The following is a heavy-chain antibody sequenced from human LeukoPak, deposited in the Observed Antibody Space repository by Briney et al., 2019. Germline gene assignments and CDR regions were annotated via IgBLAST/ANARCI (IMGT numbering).Heavy chain of an antibody. D-gene: IGHD6-19*01. J-gene: IGHJ6*03. V-gene: IGHV1-8*03. CDR3: ARVRHYSSGWYDYYYMDV. CDR1: GYTFSTSD. Sequence: ASVKVSCKASGYTFSTSDINWVRLATGQGLEWMGWMSPKTGNTGYAQKFQGRVIITSNTSISTAYMEPSGLRSEDTAVYFCARVRHYSSGWYDYYYMDVWGKGTTVTVSS. CDR2: MSPKTGNT.